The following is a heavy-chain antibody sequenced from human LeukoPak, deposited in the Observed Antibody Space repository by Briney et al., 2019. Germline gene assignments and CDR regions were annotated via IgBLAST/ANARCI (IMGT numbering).Heavy chain of an antibody. J-gene: IGHJ6*03. CDR2: ISSGSSYI. Sequence: GGSLRLSCAASGFTFSSYTMNWVRQAPGKGLEWVSIISSGSSYIHYADSVKGRFTISRDNAKNSLYLQMNSLRAEDTAIYYCARDPYSGSYGDYYYYYMDVWGKGTTVTVSS. CDR3: ARDPYSGSYGDYYYYYMDV. V-gene: IGHV3-21*01. CDR1: GFTFSSYT. D-gene: IGHD1-26*01.